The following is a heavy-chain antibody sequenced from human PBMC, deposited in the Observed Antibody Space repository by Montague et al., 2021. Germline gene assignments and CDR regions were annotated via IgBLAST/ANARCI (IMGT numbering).Heavy chain of an antibody. CDR1: GFTFGSSA. CDR2: IGDSGRNT. D-gene: IGHD5-24*01. J-gene: IGHJ4*02. V-gene: IGHV3-23*01. CDR3: AKRMAIYKQLYYFDY. Sequence: SLRLSCAASGFTFGSSAMSWVRQAPGKGLEWASSIGDSGRNTYYADSVKGRFTVSRDNSKNTLYLQMNSLSPEDTAVYYCAKRMAIYKQLYYFDYWGQGALVTVSS.